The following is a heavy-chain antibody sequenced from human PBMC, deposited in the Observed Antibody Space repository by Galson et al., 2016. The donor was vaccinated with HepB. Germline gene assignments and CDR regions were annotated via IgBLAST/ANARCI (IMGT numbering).Heavy chain of an antibody. CDR2: INSDGSRR. CDR3: ARGLLYFDWYQLEGYGMDV. V-gene: IGHV3-74*01. CDR1: GFAFSSYW. J-gene: IGHJ6*02. D-gene: IGHD3-9*01. Sequence: SLRLSCAASGFAFSSYWMYWVRQPPGKGLVWVSRINSDGSRRTYADSVKGRFTISRDNGKNSLYLQMNSLRDEDTAVYYCARGLLYFDWYQLEGYGMDVWGQGTTVTVSS.